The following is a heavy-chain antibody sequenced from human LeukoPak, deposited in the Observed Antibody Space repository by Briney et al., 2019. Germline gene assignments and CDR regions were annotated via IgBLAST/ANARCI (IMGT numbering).Heavy chain of an antibody. CDR2: ISGSGNTT. V-gene: IGHV3-23*01. CDR1: GFTFSSFT. D-gene: IGHD4-17*01. CDR3: AKPMTTVTTAINWDY. Sequence: GGSLRLSCAASGFTFSSFTMSWVRLAPGKGLEWVSTISGSGNTTFYADFVRGRFTTSRDNSKNTLDLQMNSLRVEDTAVYYCAKPMTTVTTAINWDYWGQGTLVTVSS. J-gene: IGHJ4*02.